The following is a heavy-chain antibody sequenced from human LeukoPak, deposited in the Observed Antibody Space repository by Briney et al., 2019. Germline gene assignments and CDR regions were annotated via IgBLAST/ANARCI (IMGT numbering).Heavy chain of an antibody. Sequence: GGSLRLSCAASGFTFSSYAMSWVRQAPGKGLEWVSAISGSGGSTYYADSVKGRFTISRDNSKNTLYLQMNSLRAEDTAVYYCAKDLIGRYSKGYFDYWGQGTLITVSS. D-gene: IGHD5-18*01. CDR1: GFTFSSYA. CDR3: AKDLIGRYSKGYFDY. CDR2: ISGSGGST. J-gene: IGHJ4*02. V-gene: IGHV3-23*01.